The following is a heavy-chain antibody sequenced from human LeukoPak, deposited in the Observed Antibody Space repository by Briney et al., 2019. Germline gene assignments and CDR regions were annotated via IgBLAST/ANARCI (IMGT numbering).Heavy chain of an antibody. CDR3: ARGYGYFDY. Sequence: GGSLRLPCAASGFTFSSYGMHWVRQAPGKGLEWVAVISYDGSNKYYADSVKGRFTISRDNSKNTLYLQMNSLRAEDTAVYYCARGYGYFDYWGQGTPVTVSS. CDR1: GFTFSSYG. J-gene: IGHJ4*02. D-gene: IGHD5-12*01. V-gene: IGHV3-30*03. CDR2: ISYDGSNK.